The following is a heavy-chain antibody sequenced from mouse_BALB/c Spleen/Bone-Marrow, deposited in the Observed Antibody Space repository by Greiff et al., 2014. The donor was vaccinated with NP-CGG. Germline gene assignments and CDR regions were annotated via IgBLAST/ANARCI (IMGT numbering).Heavy chain of an antibody. V-gene: IGHV5-17*03. J-gene: IGHJ2*01. CDR2: INSGSGSI. CDR1: GFTFSSYG. CDR3: AGQCNGRRISCFAY. D-gene: IGHD1-1*01. Sequence: EVQLKESGGGLVQPGGSLKLSCAASGFTFSSYGMHWVRQAPEKGLEWVAYINSGSGSIYYTDTVKGRFTISRDNAKNTLFLQMSSLKSEDTAMYYCAGQCNGRRISCFAYWGQGTPLTVSA.